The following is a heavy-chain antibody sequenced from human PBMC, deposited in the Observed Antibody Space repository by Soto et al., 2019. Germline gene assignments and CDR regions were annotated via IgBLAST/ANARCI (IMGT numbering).Heavy chain of an antibody. CDR3: ARGWKFHSEDLWEASYSHGLDV. V-gene: IGHV1-69*01. CDR1: GGTFKKFA. Sequence: QVQLVQSGPEVKKPGSSVKVSCEASGGTFKKFAISWVRQAPGQGLEWMGGTLPFLGSSKYPQKFQGRVTIAADESATTTYMVLTGLTSEDTAGYYCARGWKFHSEDLWEASYSHGLDVWGQGTTVTVSS. J-gene: IGHJ6*02. D-gene: IGHD1-26*01. CDR2: TLPFLGSS.